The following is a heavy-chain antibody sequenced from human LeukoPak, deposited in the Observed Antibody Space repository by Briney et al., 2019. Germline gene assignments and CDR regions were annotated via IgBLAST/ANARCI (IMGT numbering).Heavy chain of an antibody. Sequence: PGGSLRLSCAASGFTSSSYGMHWVRQAPGKGLEWVAVISYDGSNKYYADSVKGRFTISRDNSKNTLYLQMNSLRAEDTAVYYCAKTRILTYYDILTVPGSPDYYYYMDVWGKGTTVTVSS. J-gene: IGHJ6*03. D-gene: IGHD3-9*01. CDR1: GFTSSSYG. CDR2: ISYDGSNK. CDR3: AKTRILTYYDILTVPGSPDYYYYMDV. V-gene: IGHV3-30*18.